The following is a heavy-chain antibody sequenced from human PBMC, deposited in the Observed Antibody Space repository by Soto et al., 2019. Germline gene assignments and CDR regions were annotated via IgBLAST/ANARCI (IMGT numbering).Heavy chain of an antibody. Sequence: EVQLVESGGGLVQPGGSLRLSFAASGFSFSTYWMNWVRQAPGKGLEWVANIDHDGGTRGYVASVKGRFTISRDNAKNSLYLQMNSLGVDDTALYYCASDLYSGTSDYWGQGTLVTVSS. D-gene: IGHD1-26*01. CDR1: GFSFSTYW. CDR2: IDHDGGTR. V-gene: IGHV3-7*05. CDR3: ASDLYSGTSDY. J-gene: IGHJ4*02.